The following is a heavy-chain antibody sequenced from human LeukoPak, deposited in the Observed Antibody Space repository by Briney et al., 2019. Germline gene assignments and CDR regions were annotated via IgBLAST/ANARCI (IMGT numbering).Heavy chain of an antibody. D-gene: IGHD5-12*01. Sequence: SETLSLTCTVSGGSISSYYWSWIRQPPGKGLEWIGYIHYSGSTKYNPSLKSRVTISVDTSKNQFSLKLSSVTAADTAVYYCARDGYSGNDGLWGQGTLVTVSS. V-gene: IGHV4-59*01. CDR2: IHYSGST. J-gene: IGHJ4*02. CDR3: ARDGYSGNDGL. CDR1: GGSISSYY.